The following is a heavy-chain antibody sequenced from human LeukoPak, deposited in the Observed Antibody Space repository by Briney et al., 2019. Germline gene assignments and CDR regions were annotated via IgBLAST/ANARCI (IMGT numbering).Heavy chain of an antibody. CDR3: ARAKDTSWPNAFDV. J-gene: IGHJ3*01. Sequence: GGSLRVSCSASGFTVSSNYMSWVRQAPGKGLEWVSVIYTGGATVYAGSVRGRFTISRDNANNTLYLQMNCLRAEDTALYYCARAKDTSWPNAFDVWGQGTMVTVSS. D-gene: IGHD2-2*01. V-gene: IGHV3-53*01. CDR1: GFTVSSNY. CDR2: IYTGGAT.